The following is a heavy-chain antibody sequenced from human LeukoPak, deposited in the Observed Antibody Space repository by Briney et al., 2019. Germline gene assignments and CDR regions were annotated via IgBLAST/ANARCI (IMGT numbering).Heavy chain of an antibody. CDR3: ARRWGFDGFDI. D-gene: IGHD3-16*01. CDR1: GFTVSFNY. V-gene: IGHV3-21*01. Sequence: GGSLRLSCAASGFTVSFNYMSWVRQTPGKGLEWVSSITGSSTYIYYADSVRGRFTISRDNAKNSLYLQMDSLRAEDMAVYYCARRWGFDGFDIWGQGTMVTVSS. CDR2: ITGSSTYI. J-gene: IGHJ3*02.